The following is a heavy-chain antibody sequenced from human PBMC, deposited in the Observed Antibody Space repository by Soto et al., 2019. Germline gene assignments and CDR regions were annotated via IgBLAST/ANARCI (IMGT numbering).Heavy chain of an antibody. CDR2: TYYRSKWYN. CDR3: AREGSSWPYYYYGMDV. Sequence: PSQALSLTCASSGGSVSSNSAAWNWIRQSPSRGLEWLGRTYYRSKWYNDYAVSVKSRITINPDTSKNQFSLQLNSVTPEDTAVYYCAREGSSWPYYYYGMDVWGQGTTVTVSS. V-gene: IGHV6-1*01. D-gene: IGHD6-13*01. CDR1: GGSVSSNSAA. J-gene: IGHJ6*02.